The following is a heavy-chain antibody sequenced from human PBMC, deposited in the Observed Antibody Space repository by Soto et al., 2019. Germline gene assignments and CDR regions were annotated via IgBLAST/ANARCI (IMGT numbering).Heavy chain of an antibody. CDR2: INRSGST. J-gene: IGHJ3*02. D-gene: IGHD3-3*01. CDR3: ASPGHSNYDFKAFDI. V-gene: IGHV4-34*01. Sequence: SETLSLTCAVYGGSFSGCYWSWIRQPPGKGLEWIGEINRSGSTNYSPSLKSRVTISVDTSKKQFSLKLSSVTAADTAVYYCASPGHSNYDFKAFDIWGQGTMVTVSS. CDR1: GGSFSGCY.